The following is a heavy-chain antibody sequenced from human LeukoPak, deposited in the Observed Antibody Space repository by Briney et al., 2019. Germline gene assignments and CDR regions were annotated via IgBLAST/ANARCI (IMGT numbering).Heavy chain of an antibody. D-gene: IGHD1-26*01. CDR2: ISYDGSNK. V-gene: IGHV3-30-3*01. Sequence: GGSLRLSCAASGFTFSSYAMHWVRQAPGKGLEWVAVISYDGSNKYYADSVKGRFTISRDNSKNTLYLQMNSLRAEDTAVYYCARGAIVGASLFDYWGQGTLVTVSS. CDR3: ARGAIVGASLFDY. CDR1: GFTFSSYA. J-gene: IGHJ4*02.